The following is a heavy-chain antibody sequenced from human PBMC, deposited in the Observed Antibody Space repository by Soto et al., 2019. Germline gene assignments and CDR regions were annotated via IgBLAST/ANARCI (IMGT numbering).Heavy chain of an antibody. Sequence: GGSLRLSCAASGFTFSSYGMHWVRQAPGKGLEWVAVIWYDGSNKYYADSVKGRFTISRDNSKNTLYLQMNSLRAEDTAVYYCARDQSGSYLGDYYYYGMDVWGQGTTVTVSS. CDR2: IWYDGSNK. CDR3: ARDQSGSYLGDYYYYGMDV. CDR1: GFTFSSYG. J-gene: IGHJ6*02. D-gene: IGHD1-26*01. V-gene: IGHV3-33*01.